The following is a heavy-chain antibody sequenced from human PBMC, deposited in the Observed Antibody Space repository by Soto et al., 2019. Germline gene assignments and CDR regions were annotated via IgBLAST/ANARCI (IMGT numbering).Heavy chain of an antibody. Sequence: GASVKVSCKTSGGTFSSYAISWVRQAPGQGLEWMGGIVPLFRTTNYAQKFQGRVTITADTSTYTVYMELSGLRSGDTAVYYCATKVLTGDHPNWFDPWGQGTLVTVSS. CDR2: IVPLFRTT. CDR3: ATKVLTGDHPNWFDP. J-gene: IGHJ5*02. D-gene: IGHD7-27*01. V-gene: IGHV1-69*06. CDR1: GGTFSSYA.